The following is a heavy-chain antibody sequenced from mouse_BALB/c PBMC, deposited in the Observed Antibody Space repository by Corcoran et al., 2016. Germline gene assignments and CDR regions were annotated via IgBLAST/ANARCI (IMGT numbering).Heavy chain of an antibody. CDR2: INTYTGEP. J-gene: IGHJ4*01. V-gene: IGHV9-3-1*01. CDR3: AREPYAMDY. CDR1: GYIFTNNG. Sequence: QIQLVQSGPELKKPGETVKISCKASGYIFTNNGMNWVKQAPGKGLKWMGWINTYTGEPTYADDFKGRFAFSLETSASTAYLQINNLKNEDTATYFCAREPYAMDYWGQGTSVTVSS.